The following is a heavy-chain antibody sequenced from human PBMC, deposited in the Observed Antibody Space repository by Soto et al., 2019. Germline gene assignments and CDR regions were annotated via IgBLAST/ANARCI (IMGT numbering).Heavy chain of an antibody. CDR3: TRAYSSGWYVGYYGMDV. CDR1: GFTFGDYA. Sequence: LRLSCTASGFTFGDYAMSWFRQAPGKGLEWVGFIRSKAYGGTTEYAASVKGRFTISRDDSKSIAYLQMNSLKTEDTAVYYCTRAYSSGWYVGYYGMDVWGQGTTVTVSS. J-gene: IGHJ6*02. V-gene: IGHV3-49*03. CDR2: IRSKAYGGTT. D-gene: IGHD6-19*01.